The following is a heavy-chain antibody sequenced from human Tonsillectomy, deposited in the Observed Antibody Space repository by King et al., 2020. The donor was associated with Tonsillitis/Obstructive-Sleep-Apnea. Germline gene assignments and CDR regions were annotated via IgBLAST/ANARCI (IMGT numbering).Heavy chain of an antibody. J-gene: IGHJ3*02. D-gene: IGHD1-14*01. V-gene: IGHV4-34*01. CDR3: ARGTPETAFDI. CDR1: GGSFSGYY. Sequence: VQLQQWGAGLLKPSEPLSLPCAVYGGSFSGYYWTWLRQSPGEGLEWIGEIDHSGSTNDNPSLKSRVTMSVDTSKNQFSLKLRSVTAADTAVYYCARGTPETAFDIWGQGTMVTVSS. CDR2: IDHSGST.